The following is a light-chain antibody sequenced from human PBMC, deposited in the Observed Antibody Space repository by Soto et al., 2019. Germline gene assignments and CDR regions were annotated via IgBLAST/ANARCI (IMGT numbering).Light chain of an antibody. CDR2: EGG. CDR1: SSYVGSYNL. Sequence: ALTKPASVPGSPRQSLALSCTRTSSYVGSYNLVSWYQQYPGNAPKLLISEGGKRPSGISNRFSGSKSGNTASLTISGLQAEDEADYYCCSFAHSNTYVFGTGTKVTVI. V-gene: IGLV2-23*01. CDR3: CSFAHSNTYV. J-gene: IGLJ1*01.